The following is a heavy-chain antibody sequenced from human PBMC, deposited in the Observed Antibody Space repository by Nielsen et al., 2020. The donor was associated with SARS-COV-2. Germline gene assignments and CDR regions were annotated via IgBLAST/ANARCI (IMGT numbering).Heavy chain of an antibody. J-gene: IGHJ3*02. V-gene: IGHV3-21*01. CDR1: GFTFSSYS. CDR3: ARRWYGSGSDREAFDI. CDR2: ISTTGNYI. Sequence: GESLKISCAASGFTFSSYSMFWVRQAPGKGLEWVSSISTTGNYIFYVDSVKGRLTISRDNAKNSLFLQMDSLRAEDTAVYYCARRWYGSGSDREAFDIWGRGTMVTITS. D-gene: IGHD3-10*01.